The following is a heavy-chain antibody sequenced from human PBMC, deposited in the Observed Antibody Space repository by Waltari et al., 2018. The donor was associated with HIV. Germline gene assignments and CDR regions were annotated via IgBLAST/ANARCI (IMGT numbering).Heavy chain of an antibody. Sequence: QVPVVQSGAEVKKPGASVKISCKASGFTFTNYAMQWVRQAPGQRLEWMGWINAGNGKTKYSQKFQGRVTITRDTSASTVYMELSSLRSEEDTAVYFCARGIWSTSLLYYFDSWGQGTLVAVSS. V-gene: IGHV1-3*01. D-gene: IGHD3-3*01. J-gene: IGHJ4*02. CDR2: INAGNGKT. CDR3: ARGIWSTSLLYYFDS. CDR1: GFTFTNYA.